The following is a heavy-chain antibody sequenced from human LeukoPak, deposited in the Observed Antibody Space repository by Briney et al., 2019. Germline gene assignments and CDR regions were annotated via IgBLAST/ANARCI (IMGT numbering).Heavy chain of an antibody. Sequence: GGSLRLSCAASGFTFSSYAMSWVRQTPGKGLEWVSAISGSGGSTYYADSVKGRFTISRDNSKNTLYLQMNSLRAEDTAVYYCAKVDEGRDFWSGYYYDAFDIWGQGTMVTVSS. D-gene: IGHD3-3*01. CDR1: GFTFSSYA. V-gene: IGHV3-23*01. CDR2: ISGSGGST. J-gene: IGHJ3*02. CDR3: AKVDEGRDFWSGYYYDAFDI.